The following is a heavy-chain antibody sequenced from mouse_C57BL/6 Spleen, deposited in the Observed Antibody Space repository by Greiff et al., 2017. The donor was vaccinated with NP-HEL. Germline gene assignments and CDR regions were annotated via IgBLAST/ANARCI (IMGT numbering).Heavy chain of an antibody. Sequence: QVQLKQSGPGLVAPSQSLSITCTVSGFSLTSYGVSWVRQPPGKGLEWLGVIWGDGGTNYHSALISRLSISKDNSKSQVFLKLNRLQTDDTATYYCAKSPITTVVAPYYFDYWGQGTTLTVSS. CDR1: GFSLTSYG. CDR2: IWGDGGT. CDR3: AKSPITTVVAPYYFDY. J-gene: IGHJ2*01. V-gene: IGHV2-3*01. D-gene: IGHD1-1*01.